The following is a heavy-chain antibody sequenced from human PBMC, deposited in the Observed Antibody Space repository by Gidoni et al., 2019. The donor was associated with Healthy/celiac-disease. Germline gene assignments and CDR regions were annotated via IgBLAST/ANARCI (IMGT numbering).Heavy chain of an antibody. CDR2: IWYDGSNK. Sequence: QVQLVESGGGVVQPERSLRLSCAASGFTLRSYGMHWVRQAPGKGLEWVAVIWYDGSNKYYADSVKGRFTISRDNSKNTLYLQMNSLRAEDTAVYYCARGSTVTTPDAFDIWGQGTMVTVSS. D-gene: IGHD4-17*01. CDR1: GFTLRSYG. CDR3: ARGSTVTTPDAFDI. J-gene: IGHJ3*02. V-gene: IGHV3-33*01.